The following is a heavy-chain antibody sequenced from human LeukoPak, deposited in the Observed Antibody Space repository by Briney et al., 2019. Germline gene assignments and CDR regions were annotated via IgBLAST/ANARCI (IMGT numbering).Heavy chain of an antibody. CDR2: ISPDGSRT. J-gene: IGHJ4*02. D-gene: IGHD6-19*01. V-gene: IGHV3-74*01. Sequence: QPGGSLRLSCAASQFTFSTYWMHWVRQAPGRGLESVSCISPDGSRTVCADSVKGRVTTSRDNAKNTLYLQVNSLTAEDTAVYYCVRGTSAWKGVDYWGQGTPVTVSS. CDR3: VRGTSAWKGVDY. CDR1: QFTFSTYW.